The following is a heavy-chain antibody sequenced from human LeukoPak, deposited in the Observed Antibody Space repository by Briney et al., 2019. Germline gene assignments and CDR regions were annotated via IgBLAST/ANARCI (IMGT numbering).Heavy chain of an antibody. J-gene: IGHJ5*02. CDR1: GGSISSGSYY. CDR3: ARSRYCSGGSCYRSFDP. Sequence: PSETLSLTCTVSGGSISSGSYYWSWIRQPAGKGLEWIGRIYTSGSTNYNPSLKSRVTISVDTSKNQFSLRLSSVTAADTAVYYCARSRYCSGGSCYRSFDPWGQGTLVTVSS. CDR2: IYTSGST. D-gene: IGHD2-15*01. V-gene: IGHV4-61*02.